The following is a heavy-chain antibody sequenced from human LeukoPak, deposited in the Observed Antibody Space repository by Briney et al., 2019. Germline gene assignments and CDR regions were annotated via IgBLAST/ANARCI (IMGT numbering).Heavy chain of an antibody. CDR3: ARDCEPINLGGASTYFDY. Sequence: GASVKVSCKASGYTFTTLGVSWVRQAPGQGLEWMGWISPYNGNTNYAQRFQGRVTMTTDTSTSTAYMELGSLRPDDTDVSYCARDCEPINLGGASTYFDYWGQGTLVTVSS. J-gene: IGHJ4*02. V-gene: IGHV1-18*01. CDR2: ISPYNGNT. D-gene: IGHD1-26*01. CDR1: GYTFTTLG.